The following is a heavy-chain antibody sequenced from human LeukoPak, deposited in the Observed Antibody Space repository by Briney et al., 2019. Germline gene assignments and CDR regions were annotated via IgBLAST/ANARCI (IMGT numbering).Heavy chain of an antibody. J-gene: IGHJ4*02. D-gene: IGHD6-19*01. V-gene: IGHV4-34*01. CDR1: GGSFSGYY. CDR3: ASPSDEYSSGWYGSALNY. CDR2: INHSGSN. Sequence: SEPLSLTCALYGGSFSGYYWSWIRQPPGRGLEWIGEINHSGSNNYHPSLKSRVTLSVGTSKNQFSLKLSSVTAADTAVYYCASPSDEYSSGWYGSALNYWGQGTLVTVSS.